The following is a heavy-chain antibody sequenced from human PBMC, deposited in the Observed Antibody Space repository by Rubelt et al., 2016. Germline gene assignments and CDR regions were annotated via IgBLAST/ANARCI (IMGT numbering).Heavy chain of an antibody. CDR3: ARVYSSSSFDY. Sequence: DVQVVESGGGLVQPGGSLRLSCAASGFTFSTYSMNWVRQAPGKGLVWVSRINADGRTTSYADPVKGRFAISRYNNKNTLYLQMNSLRAEDTAVYYCARVYSSSSFDYWGQGILVTVSS. V-gene: IGHV3-74*02. J-gene: IGHJ4*02. CDR1: GFTFSTYS. CDR2: INADGRTT. D-gene: IGHD6-6*01.